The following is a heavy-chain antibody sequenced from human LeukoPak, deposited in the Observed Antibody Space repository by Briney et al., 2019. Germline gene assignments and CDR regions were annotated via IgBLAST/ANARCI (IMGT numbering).Heavy chain of an antibody. Sequence: GASVKVSCKASGYTFTSYGISWVPQAPGQGLEWMGWISAYNGNTNYAQKLQGRVTMTTDTSTSTAYMELRSLRSDDTAVYYCASQTENYYDSSGYYTFDYWGQGTLVTVPS. CDR3: ASQTENYYDSSGYYTFDY. D-gene: IGHD3-22*01. CDR2: ISAYNGNT. CDR1: GYTFTSYG. V-gene: IGHV1-18*01. J-gene: IGHJ4*02.